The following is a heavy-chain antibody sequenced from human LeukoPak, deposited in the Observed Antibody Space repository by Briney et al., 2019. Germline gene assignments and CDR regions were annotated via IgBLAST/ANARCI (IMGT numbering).Heavy chain of an antibody. Sequence: PGGSLRLSCAASGLTFSSYWMHWVRQSPGKGLVWVSRINTDGSSTSYADSVKGRFTISRDNAKNTLYLQMNSMRAEDTAEYYCARYDFWSGYATDYWGQGTLVTVSS. CDR1: GLTFSSYW. CDR3: ARYDFWSGYATDY. CDR2: INTDGSST. D-gene: IGHD3-3*01. J-gene: IGHJ4*02. V-gene: IGHV3-74*01.